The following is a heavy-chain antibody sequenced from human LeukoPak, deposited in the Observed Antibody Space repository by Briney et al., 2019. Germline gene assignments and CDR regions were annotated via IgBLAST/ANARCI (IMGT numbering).Heavy chain of an antibody. CDR1: AYSISNGFV. D-gene: IGHD1-26*01. CDR2: IYHSGTT. V-gene: IGHV4-38-2*02. J-gene: IGHJ5*02. CDR3: TRLSYVAGAPKVSWFDP. Sequence: PSETLSLTCTVSAYSISNGFVWGWIRQPPGKGLEWIASIYHSGTTYYNPSLKSRVTMSVDTSKNQFSLRLSSVTAADTAVYYCTRLSYVAGAPKVSWFDPWGQGTLVTVSS.